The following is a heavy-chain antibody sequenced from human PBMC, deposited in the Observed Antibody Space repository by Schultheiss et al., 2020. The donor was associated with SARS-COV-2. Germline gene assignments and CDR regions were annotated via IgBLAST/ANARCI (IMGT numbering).Heavy chain of an antibody. D-gene: IGHD3-10*01. CDR2: ITPNSGGT. CDR1: GYTFTGYY. J-gene: IGHJ6*03. CDR3: ARGGGSGSYYTGYVYYYMDV. V-gene: IGHV1-2*06. Sequence: ASVKVSCKASGYTFTGYYMHWVRQAPGQGPEWMGRITPNSGGTNYAQKLQGRVTMTTDTSTSTAYMELSRLRSDDTAVYYCARGGGSGSYYTGYVYYYMDVWGKGTTVTVSS.